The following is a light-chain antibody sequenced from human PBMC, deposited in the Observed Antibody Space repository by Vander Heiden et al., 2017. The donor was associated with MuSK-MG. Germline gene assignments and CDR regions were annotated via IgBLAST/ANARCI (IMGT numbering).Light chain of an antibody. CDR2: KDS. CDR1: ALQKQY. J-gene: IGLJ2*01. V-gene: IGLV3-25*03. CDR3: QSADSSGTYHVV. Sequence: YELTQPPSVSVSAGQTARITCSGDALQKQYAYWYQQKPGQAPVLVIYKDSERPSGIPERFSGSSSGTTVTLTISGVQAEDEADYYCQSADSSGTYHVVFGGGTKLTVL.